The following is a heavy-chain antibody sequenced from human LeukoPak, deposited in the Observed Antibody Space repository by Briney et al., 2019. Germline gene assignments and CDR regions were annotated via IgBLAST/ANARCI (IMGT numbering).Heavy chain of an antibody. V-gene: IGHV4-61*01. J-gene: IGHJ4*02. Sequence: PSETLSLTCTVSGGSVSSGSYYWSWIRQPPGKGLVWIGYIYSSGSTNYKPSLKSRVTISKDTSKNQFSLKLTSVTAADTAVYYCARGSSISWSPYYFEYWGQGTLVTVSS. D-gene: IGHD6-13*01. CDR1: GGSVSSGSYY. CDR2: IYSSGST. CDR3: ARGSSISWSPYYFEY.